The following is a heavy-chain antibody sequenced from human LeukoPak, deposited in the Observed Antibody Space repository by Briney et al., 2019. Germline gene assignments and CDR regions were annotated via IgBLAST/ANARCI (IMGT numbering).Heavy chain of an antibody. CDR2: IYYSGST. D-gene: IGHD3-22*01. CDR1: GGSISSSSYY. Sequence: SETLSLTCTVSGGSISSSSYYWGWIRQPPGKGLEWIGSIYYSGSTYYNPSLKSRVTISVDTSKNQFSLKLSSVTAADTAVYYCARLPYYYDSSGYSIWFDPWGQGTLVTVSS. J-gene: IGHJ5*02. CDR3: ARLPYYYDSSGYSIWFDP. V-gene: IGHV4-39*01.